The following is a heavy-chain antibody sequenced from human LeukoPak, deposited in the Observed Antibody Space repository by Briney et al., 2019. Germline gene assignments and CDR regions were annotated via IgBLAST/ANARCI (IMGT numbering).Heavy chain of an antibody. V-gene: IGHV4-59*12. Sequence: SETLSLTCAVYGGSFSGYYWSWIRQPPGKGLEWIGYIYYSGSTNYNPSLKSRVTISVDTSKNQFSLKLSSVTAADTAVYYCARVRLYCSGGSCYPFYFDYWGQGTLVTVSS. J-gene: IGHJ4*02. CDR2: IYYSGST. D-gene: IGHD2-15*01. CDR3: ARVRLYCSGGSCYPFYFDY. CDR1: GGSFSGYY.